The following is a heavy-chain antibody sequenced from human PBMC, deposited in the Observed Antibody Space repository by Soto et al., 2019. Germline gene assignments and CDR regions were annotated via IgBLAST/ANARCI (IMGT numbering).Heavy chain of an antibody. CDR3: ARGVVTDFEGYYYYYMDV. CDR2: ISAYNGNT. V-gene: IGHV1-18*01. D-gene: IGHD3-3*01. J-gene: IGHJ6*03. Sequence: ASVKVSCKASGYTFTSYGISWVRQAPGQGLEWMGWISAYNGNTNYAQKLQGRVTMTTDTSTSTAYMELRSLRSDDTAVYYCARGVVTDFEGYYYYYMDVWGKGTTVTVSS. CDR1: GYTFTSYG.